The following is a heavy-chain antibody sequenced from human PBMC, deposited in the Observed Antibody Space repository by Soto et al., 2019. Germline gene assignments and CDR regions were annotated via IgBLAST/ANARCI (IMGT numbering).Heavy chain of an antibody. Sequence: GASVKVSCKVSGDTFSNYAMKWVRQAPGQGLEWMGAIVPIFSTANYAQKFQGRVTITADEFTITAYMELSSLRSEDTAVYYCARSRSGGELLSIWGQGTMVTVSS. J-gene: IGHJ3*02. CDR2: IVPIFSTA. V-gene: IGHV1-69*13. CDR1: GDTFSNYA. D-gene: IGHD2-21*01. CDR3: ARSRSGGELLSI.